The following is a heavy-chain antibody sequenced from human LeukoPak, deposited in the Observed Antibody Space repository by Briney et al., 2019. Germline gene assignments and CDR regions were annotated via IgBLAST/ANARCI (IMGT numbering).Heavy chain of an antibody. V-gene: IGHV4-39*01. CDR3: TRSSKPYYYDSSGYRIDS. CDR2: IFYSGST. CDR1: AGSISSSSYY. J-gene: IGHJ5*01. Sequence: SETLSLTCSVSAGSISSSSYYWGSLRQPPGKGLEWIGSIFYSGSTPYYPSLKSRVTISVDTSKNQLSMNLSSGTAADTAVYYCTRSSKPYYYDSSGYRIDSWGHGTLVTVSS. D-gene: IGHD3-22*01.